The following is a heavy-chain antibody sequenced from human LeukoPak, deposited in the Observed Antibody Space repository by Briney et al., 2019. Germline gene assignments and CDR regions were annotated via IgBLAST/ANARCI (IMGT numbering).Heavy chain of an antibody. D-gene: IGHD6-25*01. Sequence: SETLSLTCTVSGGSISSYYWSWIRQPPGKGLEWIGYIYYSGSTDYNPSLKSRVTISVDTSKNQFSLKLSSVTAADTAVYYCARVAAPTWFDPWGQGTLVTVSS. CDR1: GGSISSYY. J-gene: IGHJ5*02. V-gene: IGHV4-59*01. CDR2: IYYSGST. CDR3: ARVAAPTWFDP.